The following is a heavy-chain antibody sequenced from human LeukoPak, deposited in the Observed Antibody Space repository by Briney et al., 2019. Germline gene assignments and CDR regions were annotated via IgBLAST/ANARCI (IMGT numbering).Heavy chain of an antibody. Sequence: GGSLRLSCAASGFTFRSHGMNWVRQAPGKGLEWVSGISPSGGITYYTDSVRGRFTISRDNSKNTLYLQMNSLTAADTAVYYCARRSRSKSPTTGWYYFDQWGQGTLVTVSS. V-gene: IGHV3-23*01. J-gene: IGHJ4*02. CDR3: ARRSRSKSPTTGWYYFDQ. D-gene: IGHD6-19*01. CDR1: GFTFRSHG. CDR2: ISPSGGIT.